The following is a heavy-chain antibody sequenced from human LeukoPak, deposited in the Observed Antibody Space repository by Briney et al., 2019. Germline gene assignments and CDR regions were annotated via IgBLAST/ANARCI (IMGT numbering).Heavy chain of an antibody. CDR2: INHSGST. CDR1: GGAFSGYY. D-gene: IGHD3-22*01. V-gene: IGHV4-34*01. Sequence: LETLSLTCAVYGGAFSGYYWSWIRQPPRKGLEWIGEINHSGSTNYNPSLKSRVTISVDTSKKQFSMKLISVTAADTAVYFCARGPRLYYYDSSGYYYYWGQGTLVTVSS. CDR3: ARGPRLYYYDSSGYYYY. J-gene: IGHJ4*02.